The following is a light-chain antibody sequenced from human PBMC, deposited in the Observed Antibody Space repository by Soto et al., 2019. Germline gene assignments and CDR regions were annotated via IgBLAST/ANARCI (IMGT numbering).Light chain of an antibody. CDR1: SSNIGSNY. Sequence: SALTQPPSASGTPGQRVTLSCSGSSSNIGSNYVYWYQQLPGTAPKLLIYRNNQRPSGVPDRFSGSKSGTSASLAISGLRSEDEADYYCAAWDDSHYVFGTGTKVTVL. CDR3: AAWDDSHYV. V-gene: IGLV1-47*01. CDR2: RNN. J-gene: IGLJ1*01.